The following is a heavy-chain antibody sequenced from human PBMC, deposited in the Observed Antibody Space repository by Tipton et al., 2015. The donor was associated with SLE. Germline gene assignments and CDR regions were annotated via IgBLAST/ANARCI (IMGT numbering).Heavy chain of an antibody. V-gene: IGHV3-23*01. Sequence: SLRLSCAASGFTFSSYGMSWVRQAPGKGLEWVSAISGSGGSTYYADSVKGRFTISRDNSKNTLYLQMNSLRAEDTAVYYCAKEEAAANWYFDLWGRGTLVTVSS. J-gene: IGHJ2*01. CDR3: AKEEAAANWYFDL. CDR2: ISGSGGST. D-gene: IGHD6-13*01. CDR1: GFTFSSYG.